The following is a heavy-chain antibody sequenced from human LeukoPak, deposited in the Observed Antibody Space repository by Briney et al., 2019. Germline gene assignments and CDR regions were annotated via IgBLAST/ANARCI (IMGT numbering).Heavy chain of an antibody. V-gene: IGHV4-61*02. Sequence: SETLSLTCTVSGGSISSGSYYWSWIRQPAGKGLEWIGRIYTSGSTNYNPSLKSRVTISVDTSKNQFSLKLSSVTAADTAVYYCARLSSGSYYAAADYWGQGTLVTVSS. CDR1: GGSISSGSYY. J-gene: IGHJ4*02. CDR3: ARLSSGSYYAAADY. D-gene: IGHD1-26*01. CDR2: IYTSGST.